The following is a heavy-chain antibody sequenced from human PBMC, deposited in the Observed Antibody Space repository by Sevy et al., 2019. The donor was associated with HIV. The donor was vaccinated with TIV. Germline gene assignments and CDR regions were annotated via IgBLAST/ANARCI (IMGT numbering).Heavy chain of an antibody. CDR3: AGAPTQIVVVPAALRYYYYYAMDV. CDR1: GYTFTTYA. J-gene: IGHJ6*02. CDR2: INTNTGNP. Sequence: ASVKVSCKASGYTFTTYAINWVRQAPGQGLEWMGWINTNTGNPTYAQGFTGRFVFSLDTSVSTAYLQISSLKTEETVEYFCAGAPTQIVVVPAALRYYYYYAMDVWGQGTTVTVSS. D-gene: IGHD2-2*01. V-gene: IGHV7-4-1*02.